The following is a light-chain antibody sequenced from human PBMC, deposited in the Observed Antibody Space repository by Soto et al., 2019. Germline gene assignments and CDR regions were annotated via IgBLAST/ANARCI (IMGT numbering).Light chain of an antibody. CDR3: QQYGSSPLT. CDR2: GAS. V-gene: IGKV3-20*01. J-gene: IGKJ1*01. CDR1: QSISSY. Sequence: EIRMTQSPGTLSLSPGERATLSCRASQSISSYLAWFQQIPGQAPRLLIYGASSRATGIPDRFSGSGSGTDFSLTISRLEPEDFAVYYCQQYGSSPLTFGQGTKVDIK.